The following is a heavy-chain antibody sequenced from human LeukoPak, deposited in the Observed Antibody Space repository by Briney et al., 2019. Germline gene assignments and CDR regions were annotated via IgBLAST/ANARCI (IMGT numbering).Heavy chain of an antibody. CDR2: IQQDGSEK. J-gene: IGHJ4*02. Sequence: GGSLRLSCAASGFTFSSYAMSWVRQAPGKGLEWVANIQQDGSEKYYVDSVKGRFTISRDNAKKSLYLQMNSLRVEDTAVYYCARELGSYSSSSQGDYWGQGTPVTVSS. CDR3: ARELGSYSSSSQGDY. D-gene: IGHD6-6*01. CDR1: GFTFSSYA. V-gene: IGHV3-7*01.